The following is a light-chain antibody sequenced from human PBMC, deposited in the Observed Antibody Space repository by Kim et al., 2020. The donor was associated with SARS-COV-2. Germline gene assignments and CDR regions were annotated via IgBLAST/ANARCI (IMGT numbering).Light chain of an antibody. J-gene: IGKJ4*01. CDR2: AAS. CDR1: QSISSY. V-gene: IGKV1-39*01. CDR3: HQSYSSPVT. Sequence: ASVGDRVTITCRASQSISSYLSWYQQKPGKAPKLLIYAASSLQTGVPSRFSGSGSGTDFTLTINSLQPEDSASYFCHQSYSSPVTFGGGTKVDIK.